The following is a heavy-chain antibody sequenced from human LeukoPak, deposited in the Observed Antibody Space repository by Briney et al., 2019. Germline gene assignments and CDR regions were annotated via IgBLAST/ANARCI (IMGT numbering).Heavy chain of an antibody. CDR2: IKQDGSET. V-gene: IGHV3-7*01. D-gene: IGHD5-24*01. CDR1: GFSFSDYW. CDR3: SNGIDGTSY. Sequence: GGSLRLSCAASGFSFSDYWMIWVRQAPGKGPEWVANIKQDGSETYYLDSVKGRFTISRDNARNLLFLQMNSLRAEDTAVYYCSNGIDGTSYWGQGTLVTVSS. J-gene: IGHJ4*02.